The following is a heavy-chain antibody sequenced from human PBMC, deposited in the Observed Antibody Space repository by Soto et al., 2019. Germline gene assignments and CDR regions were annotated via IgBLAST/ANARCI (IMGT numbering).Heavy chain of an antibody. CDR3: ARESFDCSSTSCYRGFDP. Sequence: QVQLVESGGXVVQPGRSLRLSCAASGFTFSSYGMHWVRQAPGKGLEWVAVIWYDGSNKYYADSVKGRFTISRDNSKNTLYLQMNSLRAEDTAVYYCARESFDCSSTSCYRGFDPWGQGTLVTVSS. J-gene: IGHJ5*02. CDR1: GFTFSSYG. CDR2: IWYDGSNK. V-gene: IGHV3-33*01. D-gene: IGHD2-2*02.